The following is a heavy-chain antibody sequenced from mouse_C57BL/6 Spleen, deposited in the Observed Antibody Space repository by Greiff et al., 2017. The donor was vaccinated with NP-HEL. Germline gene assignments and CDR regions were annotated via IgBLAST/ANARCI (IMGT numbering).Heavy chain of an antibody. CDR1: GYTFTSYW. V-gene: IGHV1-55*01. CDR3: ARAGDGYYYFDY. D-gene: IGHD2-3*01. J-gene: IGHJ2*01. Sequence: QVQLKQPGAELVKPGASVKMSCKASGYTFTSYWITWVKQRPGQGLEWIGDIYPGSGSTNYNEKFKSKATLTVDTSSSTAYMQLSSLTSEDSAVYYCARAGDGYYYFDYWGQGTTLTVSS. CDR2: IYPGSGST.